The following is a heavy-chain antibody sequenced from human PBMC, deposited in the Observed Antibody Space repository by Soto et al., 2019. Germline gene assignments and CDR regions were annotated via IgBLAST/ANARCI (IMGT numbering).Heavy chain of an antibody. Sequence: EVQLVESGGGLVKPGGSLRLSCAASGFTFSNAWMNWVRQAPGKGLEWVGRIKSKTDGGTTDYAAPVKGRFTISRDDSKNTLYLQMNSPKTEDTAVYYCTTGLVKGRGAFDIWGQGTMVTVSS. J-gene: IGHJ3*02. V-gene: IGHV3-15*07. CDR2: IKSKTDGGTT. CDR3: TTGLVKGRGAFDI. CDR1: GFTFSNAW. D-gene: IGHD2-21*01.